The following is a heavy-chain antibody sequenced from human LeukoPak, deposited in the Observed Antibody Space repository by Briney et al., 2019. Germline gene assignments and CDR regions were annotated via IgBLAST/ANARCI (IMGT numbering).Heavy chain of an antibody. CDR1: GYTFTSYW. CDR3: ARKTGGSGTYKGVFDI. J-gene: IGHJ3*02. V-gene: IGHV5-51*01. D-gene: IGHD3-10*01. Sequence: GESLKISCKGSGYTFTSYWIGWVRQMPGKGLEWMGIIYPGDSDTRYSPSFQGQVTMSVDRSITTAYLQWSSLKASGTAIYYCARKTGGSGTYKGVFDIWGQGTMVTVSS. CDR2: IYPGDSDT.